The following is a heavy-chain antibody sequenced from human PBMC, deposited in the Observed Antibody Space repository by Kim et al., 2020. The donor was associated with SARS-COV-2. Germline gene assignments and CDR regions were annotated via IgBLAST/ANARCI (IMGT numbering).Heavy chain of an antibody. CDR3: ARISHCDGYCYSFDY. V-gene: IGHV4-59*08. J-gene: IGHJ4*02. Sequence: SETLSLTCTVSGGSLTSYHWSWIRQPPGKGLEWIGYIYYSGNTNYNPSLKSRVTVSVDTSKNQFSLRLSSVTAADTAVYYCARISHCDGYCYSFDYWGQGTLVTVSS. CDR1: GGSLTSYH. CDR2: IYYSGNT. D-gene: IGHD2-21*01.